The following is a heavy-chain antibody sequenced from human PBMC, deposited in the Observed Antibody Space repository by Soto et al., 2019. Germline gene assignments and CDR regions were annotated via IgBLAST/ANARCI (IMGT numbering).Heavy chain of an antibody. D-gene: IGHD1-26*01. CDR2: ISYDGSNK. J-gene: IGHJ3*02. Sequence: GGSLRLSCAASGFTFSSYAMHWVRQAPGKGLEWVAVISYDGSNKYYADSVKGRFTISRDNSKNTLYLQMNSLRAEDTAVYYCAFVGAFDIWGQGTMVTVSS. CDR1: GFTFSSYA. CDR3: AFVGAFDI. V-gene: IGHV3-30-3*01.